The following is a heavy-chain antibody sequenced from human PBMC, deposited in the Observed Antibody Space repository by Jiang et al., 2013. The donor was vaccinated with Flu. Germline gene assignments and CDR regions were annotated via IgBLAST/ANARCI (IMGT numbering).Heavy chain of an antibody. V-gene: IGHV4-30-2*01. J-gene: IGHJ4*02. CDR3: ARGDLTYGPYYFDY. CDR1: GGSISSGGYS. CDR2: IYHSGST. Sequence: GPGLVKPSQTLSLTCAVSGGSISSGGYSWSWIRQPPGKGLEWIGYIYHSGSTYYNPSLKSRVTISVDRSKNQFSLKLSSVTAADTAVYYCARGDLTYGPYYFDYWGQGTPGHRLL. D-gene: IGHD3-9*01.